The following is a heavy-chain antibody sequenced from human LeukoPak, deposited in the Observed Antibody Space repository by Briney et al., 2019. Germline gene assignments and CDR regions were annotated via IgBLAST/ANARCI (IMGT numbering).Heavy chain of an antibody. Sequence: SVKVSCKASGGTFSSYAISWARQAPGQGLEWMGGIIPIFGTANYAQKFQGRVTITADESTSTAYMELSSLRSEDTAVYYCARFGLGVSGYDFSDYWGQGTLVTVSS. J-gene: IGHJ4*02. CDR2: IIPIFGTA. V-gene: IGHV1-69*13. D-gene: IGHD5-12*01. CDR1: GGTFSSYA. CDR3: ARFGLGVSGYDFSDY.